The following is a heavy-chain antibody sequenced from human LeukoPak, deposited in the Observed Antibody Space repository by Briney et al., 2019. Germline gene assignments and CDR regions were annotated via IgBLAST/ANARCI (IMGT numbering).Heavy chain of an antibody. CDR1: GGSISSGSYY. CDR3: ARHHSSSWFWFDP. Sequence: PSETLSLTCTVSGGSISSGSYYWSWIRQPAGKGLEWIGRIYTSGSTNYNPSLKSRVTISVDTSKNQFSLKLSSVTAADTAVYYCARHHSSSWFWFDPWGQGTLVTVSS. D-gene: IGHD6-13*01. J-gene: IGHJ5*02. V-gene: IGHV4-61*02. CDR2: IYTSGST.